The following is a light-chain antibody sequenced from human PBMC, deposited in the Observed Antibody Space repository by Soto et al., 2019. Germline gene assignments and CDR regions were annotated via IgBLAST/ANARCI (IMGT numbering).Light chain of an antibody. CDR3: QQSYSTTIT. Sequence: DIHMTQSPSSLYASVGSLLTIACRASQSISSYLNWYHQKPGKAPKLRIYAAYSLQSGVPSRFSGSGSWTDFTLTSSSLPPEDFATYYCQQSYSTTITFGQGTRLEIK. V-gene: IGKV1-39*01. CDR2: AAY. J-gene: IGKJ5*01. CDR1: QSISSY.